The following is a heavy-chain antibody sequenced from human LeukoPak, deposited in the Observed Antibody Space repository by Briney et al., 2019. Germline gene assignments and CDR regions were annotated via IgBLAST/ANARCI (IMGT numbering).Heavy chain of an antibody. CDR2: IYYSGST. CDR1: GGSISSYY. V-gene: IGHV4-59*01. CDR3: VRVVALGAAGYYFDY. Sequence: SETLSLTCTVSGGSISSYYWSWIRQPPGKGLEWIGYIYYSGSTNYNPSLKSRVTISVDTPKNQFPLKLTSVTAADTAVYYCVRVVALGAAGYYFDYWGQGSLVTVSS. D-gene: IGHD6-13*01. J-gene: IGHJ4*02.